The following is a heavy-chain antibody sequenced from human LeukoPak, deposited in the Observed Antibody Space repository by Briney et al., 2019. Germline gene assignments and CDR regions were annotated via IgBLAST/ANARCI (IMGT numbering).Heavy chain of an antibody. CDR3: ARDLLGGPFDY. J-gene: IGHJ4*02. D-gene: IGHD1-26*01. CDR1: GGYISSYY. Sequence: SETLSLTCTVSGGYISSYYWSWIRQPPGKGLEWIAYIYYSGRTNYNPSLKSRVTISIDTSKNQVSLKLSSVTAADTAVYYCARDLLGGPFDYWGQGTLITVSS. CDR2: IYYSGRT. V-gene: IGHV4-59*01.